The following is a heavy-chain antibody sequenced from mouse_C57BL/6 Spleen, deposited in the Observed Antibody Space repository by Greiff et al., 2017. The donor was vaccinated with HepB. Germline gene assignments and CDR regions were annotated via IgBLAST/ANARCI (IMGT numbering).Heavy chain of an antibody. CDR2: IYPGDGDT. CDR3: AREEGSCFDY. Sequence: VQLQQSGPELVKPGASVKISCKASGYAFSSSWMNWVKQRPGKGLEWIGRIYPGDGDTNYNGKFKGKATLTADKSSSTAYMQLSSLTSEDSAVYFCAREEGSCFDYWGQGTTLTVSS. CDR1: GYAFSSSW. J-gene: IGHJ2*01. V-gene: IGHV1-82*01.